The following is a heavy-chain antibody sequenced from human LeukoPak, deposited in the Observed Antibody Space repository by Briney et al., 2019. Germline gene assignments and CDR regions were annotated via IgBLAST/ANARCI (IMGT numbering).Heavy chain of an antibody. V-gene: IGHV1-18*01. Sequence: ASVKVSCKASGYTFTSYSISWVRQAPGQGLKWMGWISAYNGNTNYAQKLQGRVTMTTDTSTSTAYMELRSLRSDDTAVYYCARDSTITIFGVVPYYYYYGMDVWGQGTTVTVSS. CDR3: ARDSTITIFGVVPYYYYYGMDV. CDR1: GYTFTSYS. CDR2: ISAYNGNT. D-gene: IGHD3-3*01. J-gene: IGHJ6*02.